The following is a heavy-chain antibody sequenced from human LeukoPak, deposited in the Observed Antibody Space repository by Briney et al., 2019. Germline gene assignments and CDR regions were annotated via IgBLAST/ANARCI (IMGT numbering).Heavy chain of an antibody. D-gene: IGHD6-19*01. Sequence: GGSLRLSCAAPGFTFLSYAMSWVRQAPGKGLEWVSAISGSGASTYYADSVKGRFTISRDNSKNTLYLQMNSLRAEDTALYYYAKTAGSGWLDYFDYWGQGTLVTVSS. CDR2: ISGSGAST. CDR3: AKTAGSGWLDYFDY. V-gene: IGHV3-23*01. CDR1: GFTFLSYA. J-gene: IGHJ4*02.